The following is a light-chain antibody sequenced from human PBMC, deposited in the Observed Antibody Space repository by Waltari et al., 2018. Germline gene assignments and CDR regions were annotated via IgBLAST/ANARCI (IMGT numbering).Light chain of an antibody. CDR1: HTIYNY. J-gene: IGKJ4*01. Sequence: DIQMTQFPSSLSASIGDSVTITCRASHTIYNYLNWYQQYPGKAPKLLIYAASSLQSGVPSRFSGSGSGTTFTLTITNLQPEDLATYYCQQSYTNPLTVGGGTNVEIK. CDR2: AAS. V-gene: IGKV1-39*01. CDR3: QQSYTNPLT.